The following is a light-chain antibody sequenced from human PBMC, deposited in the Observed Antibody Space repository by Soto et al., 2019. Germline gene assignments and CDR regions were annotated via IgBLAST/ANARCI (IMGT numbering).Light chain of an antibody. J-gene: IGLJ1*01. V-gene: IGLV2-14*01. CDR2: DVS. CDR3: SSYTSINTHV. Sequence: QSALTQPASVSESPGQSITISCTGTSSDVGGYNFVSWYQQHPGKAPKLIISDVSNRPSGVSTRFSGSKSGNTASLTISGLQAEDEADYYCSSYTSINTHVFGTGTKLTVL. CDR1: SSDVGGYNF.